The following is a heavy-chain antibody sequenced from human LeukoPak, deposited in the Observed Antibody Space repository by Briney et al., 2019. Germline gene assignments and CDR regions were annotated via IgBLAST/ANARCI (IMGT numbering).Heavy chain of an antibody. J-gene: IGHJ3*02. Sequence: GGSLRLSCAASGFTFSSYAMSWVRQAPGKGLEWVSAISGSGGSTYYADSVKGRFTISRDNSKNTLYLQMNSLRAEDTAVYHCAKGYDSSGYYSKDHGFDIWGQGTMVNVSS. CDR1: GFTFSSYA. D-gene: IGHD3-22*01. V-gene: IGHV3-23*01. CDR3: AKGYDSSGYYSKDHGFDI. CDR2: ISGSGGST.